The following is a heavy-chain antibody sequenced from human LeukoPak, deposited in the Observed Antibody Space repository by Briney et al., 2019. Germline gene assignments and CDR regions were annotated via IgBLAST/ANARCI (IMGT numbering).Heavy chain of an antibody. CDR1: GGSISSGTYY. D-gene: IGHD3-22*01. Sequence: SETLSLTCTVSGGSISSGTYYWSWIRHHPGKGLEWIGYIYSGGSTHYNPSLRSRVTMSMDTSKNQFSLKLSSVTAADTAVYYCARPYYYDSRIDPWGQGILVTVSS. J-gene: IGHJ5*02. CDR3: ARPYYYDSRIDP. CDR2: IYSGGST. V-gene: IGHV4-30-4*01.